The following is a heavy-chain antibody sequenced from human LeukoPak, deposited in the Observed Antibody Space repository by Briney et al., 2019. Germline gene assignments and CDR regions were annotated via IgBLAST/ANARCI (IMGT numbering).Heavy chain of an antibody. J-gene: IGHJ6*02. D-gene: IGHD1-26*01. CDR2: ILYDGSNK. V-gene: IGHV3-30*18. CDR3: AKDRRGWYYGMDV. Sequence: GGSLRLSCAASGFTFSSYGMHWVRQAPGKGLEWVAVILYDGSNKYHADSVKGRFIISRDNSKNTLYLQMNSLRAEDTAVYYCAKDRRGWYYGMDVWGQGTTVIVSS. CDR1: GFTFSSYG.